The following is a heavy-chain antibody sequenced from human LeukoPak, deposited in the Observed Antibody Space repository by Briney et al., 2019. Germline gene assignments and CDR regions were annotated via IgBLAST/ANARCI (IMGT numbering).Heavy chain of an antibody. D-gene: IGHD1-26*01. CDR1: GFTFSSYE. Sequence: GSLRLSCSASGFTFSSYEMNWVRQAPGKGLEWIGEINHSGSTNYNPSLKSRVTISVDTSKNQFSLKLSAVTAADTAVYYCARVGSGSYLNYYYYMDVWGKGTTVTVSS. CDR2: INHSGST. J-gene: IGHJ6*03. V-gene: IGHV4-34*01. CDR3: ARVGSGSYLNYYYYMDV.